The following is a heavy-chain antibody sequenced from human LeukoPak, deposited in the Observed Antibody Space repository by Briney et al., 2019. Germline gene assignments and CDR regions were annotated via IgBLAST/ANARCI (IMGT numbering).Heavy chain of an antibody. V-gene: IGHV4-34*01. D-gene: IGHD3-16*01. CDR2: VHHTEGA. CDR1: GGSFIGDY. Sequence: SETLSLTCAVYGGSFIGDYWSWIRQSPGKGLEWIGQVHHTEGAYYKPSLRSRVTISIDTSKKQFSLRLSSVTATDTAVYYCARHGGFYFGSWGQGTLVTVSS. CDR3: ARHGGFYFGS. J-gene: IGHJ4*02.